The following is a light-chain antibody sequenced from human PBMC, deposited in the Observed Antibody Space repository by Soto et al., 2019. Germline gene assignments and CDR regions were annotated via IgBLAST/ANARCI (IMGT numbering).Light chain of an antibody. CDR3: CSYAASAI. V-gene: IGLV2-11*01. CDR2: DVT. J-gene: IGLJ2*01. CDR1: SSDVGGYNY. Sequence: QSVLTQPRSVSGSPGQSVTISCTGTSSDVGGYNYVSWYQQHPGKAPKLMIYDVTKRPSGVPDRFSGSKSGNTASLTISGLQAEDEADYFCCSYAASAIFGGGTKVTVL.